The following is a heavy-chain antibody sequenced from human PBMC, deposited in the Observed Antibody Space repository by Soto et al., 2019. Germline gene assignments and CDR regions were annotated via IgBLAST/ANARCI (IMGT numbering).Heavy chain of an antibody. D-gene: IGHD6-25*01. Sequence: GGSLRLSCAASGFTFSSYGMHWVRQAPGKGLEWVAVISYDGSNKYYADSVKGRFTISRDNSKNTLYLQMNSLRAEDTAVYYCAKGLGIAAYYWGQGTLVTVSS. V-gene: IGHV3-30*18. CDR1: GFTFSSYG. CDR3: AKGLGIAAYY. CDR2: ISYDGSNK. J-gene: IGHJ4*02.